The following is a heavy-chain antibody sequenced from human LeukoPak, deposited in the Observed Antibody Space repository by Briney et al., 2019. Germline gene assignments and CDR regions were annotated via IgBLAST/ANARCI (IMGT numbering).Heavy chain of an antibody. V-gene: IGHV4-39*07. CDR1: GGSISSSSYY. J-gene: IGHJ4*02. CDR3: ASSTNDFWSGYYSSYYFDY. D-gene: IGHD3-3*01. CDR2: IYYSGST. Sequence: PSETLSLTCTVSGGSISSSSYYWGWIRQPPGKGLEWIGSIYYSGSTYYNPSLKSRVTISVDTSKNQFSLKLSSVTAADTAVYYCASSTNDFWSGYYSSYYFDYWGQGTLVTVSS.